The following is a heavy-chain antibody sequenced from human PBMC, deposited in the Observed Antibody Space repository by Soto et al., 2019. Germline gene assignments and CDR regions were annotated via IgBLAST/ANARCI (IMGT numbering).Heavy chain of an antibody. Sequence: SETLYLTCTVSGGSISSSSYYWGWIRQPPGKGLEWIGSIYYSGSTYYNPSLKSRVTISVDTSKNQFSLNLSSVTAADTAVYYCARRPGGYSGYDYYYYGMDVWGQGTTVTVSS. V-gene: IGHV4-39*01. CDR1: GGSISSSSYY. J-gene: IGHJ6*02. CDR3: ARRPGGYSGYDYYYYGMDV. CDR2: IYYSGST. D-gene: IGHD5-12*01.